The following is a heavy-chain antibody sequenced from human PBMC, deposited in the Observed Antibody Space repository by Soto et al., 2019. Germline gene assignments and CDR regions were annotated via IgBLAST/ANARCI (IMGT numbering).Heavy chain of an antibody. CDR2: ISSSSSYI. D-gene: IGHD3-22*01. CDR1: GFTFSTYS. Sequence: PGGSLRLSCAAYGFTFSTYSMNWVRQAPGKGLEWGSSISSSSSYIYYADSVKGRFTISRDNAKNSLYLQMNSLRAEDTAVYYCARYDSSGYYWPYYYYGMDVWGQGTTVTVSS. J-gene: IGHJ6*02. V-gene: IGHV3-21*01. CDR3: ARYDSSGYYWPYYYYGMDV.